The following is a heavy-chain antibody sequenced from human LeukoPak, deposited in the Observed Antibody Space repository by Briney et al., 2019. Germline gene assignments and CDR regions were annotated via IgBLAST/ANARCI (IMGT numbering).Heavy chain of an antibody. CDR1: GDSISSNY. J-gene: IGHJ1*01. CDR2: ISNSGST. V-gene: IGHV4-59*01. Sequence: SETLCLTCTVSGDSISSNYWSWIRQPPGKGLEWIGYISNSGSTRYNPSLRSRVTISVDTPKNLFSLKLTSMTAADTAFYYCARCRDEFADYGFTSWGQGTLVTVSS. D-gene: IGHD4-17*01. CDR3: ARCRDEFADYGFTS.